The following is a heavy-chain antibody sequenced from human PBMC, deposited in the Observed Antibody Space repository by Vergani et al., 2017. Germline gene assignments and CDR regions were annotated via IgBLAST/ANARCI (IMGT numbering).Heavy chain of an antibody. CDR2: IYSTGST. CDR1: GDSISSGVYY. D-gene: IGHD3-22*01. V-gene: IGHV4-31*03. Sequence: QVQLQESGPGLVKPSQTLSLTCSVSGDSISSGVYYWTWIRQHPGKGLEWIGYIYSTGSTHHNPSLRRRINMSVDTSKNQFSLKLNSVTAADTAMYYCARMWGYDEGDAFRIGYFDSWGPGILVTVSS. J-gene: IGHJ4*02. CDR3: ARMWGYDEGDAFRIGYFDS.